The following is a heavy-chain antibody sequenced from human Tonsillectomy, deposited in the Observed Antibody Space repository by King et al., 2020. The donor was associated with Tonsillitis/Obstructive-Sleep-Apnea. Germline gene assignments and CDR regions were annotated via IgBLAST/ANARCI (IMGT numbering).Heavy chain of an antibody. V-gene: IGHV3-23*04. CDR2: ISGSGGST. J-gene: IGHJ6*03. D-gene: IGHD6-6*01. CDR3: AKAQARTPSSIAARPRGYYYYMDV. Sequence: VQLVESGGGLVQPGGSLRLSYAASGFTFSSYAMSWVRQAPGKGLEWVSAISGSGGSTYYADSVKGRFTISRDNSKNTLYLQMNSLRAEDTAVYYCAKAQARTPSSIAARPRGYYYYMDVWGKGTTVTVSS. CDR1: GFTFSSYA.